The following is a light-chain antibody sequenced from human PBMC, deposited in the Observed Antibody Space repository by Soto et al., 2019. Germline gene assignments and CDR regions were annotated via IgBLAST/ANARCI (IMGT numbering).Light chain of an antibody. Sequence: QSVLTQPASVSGSPGQSVTIYCTGTSSDFGSYKFVSWYQHHPGTVPKVIIYETSKRPSGVSDRFSGSKSGNTASLTISGLQAEDEADYYCFSFTSTNTHVFGSGTKLTVL. J-gene: IGLJ1*01. CDR2: ETS. CDR3: FSFTSTNTHV. CDR1: SSDFGSYKF. V-gene: IGLV2-23*01.